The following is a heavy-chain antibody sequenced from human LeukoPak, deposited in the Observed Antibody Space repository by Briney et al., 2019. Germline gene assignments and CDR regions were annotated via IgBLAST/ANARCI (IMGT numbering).Heavy chain of an antibody. CDR1: GFTVSSNY. D-gene: IGHD2-2*01. Sequence: GGSLGLSCAASGFTVSSNYMNWVRQAPGKGLEWVSVIYSGGTTYYADSVRGRFTISRDNSKNTLYLQMNSLRAEDTAVYYCARAGGSIEPFDYWGQGTLVTVSP. CDR3: ARAGGSIEPFDY. CDR2: IYSGGTT. V-gene: IGHV3-53*01. J-gene: IGHJ4*02.